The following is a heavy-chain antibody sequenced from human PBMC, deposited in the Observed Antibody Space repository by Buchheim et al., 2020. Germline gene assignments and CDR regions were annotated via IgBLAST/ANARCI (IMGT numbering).Heavy chain of an antibody. D-gene: IGHD2-2*01. CDR1: GFTFSSYW. CDR3: AKDLRYCISTSCQGYYGMDV. Sequence: EVQLVESGGGLVQPGGSLRLSCTASGFTFSSYWMHWVRQAPGKGLVWVSRINTDGSSTSYADSVKGRLTISRDNATNTLYLQMNSLRAEETAVYYCAKDLRYCISTSCQGYYGMDVWGQGTT. CDR2: INTDGSST. J-gene: IGHJ6*02. V-gene: IGHV3-74*01.